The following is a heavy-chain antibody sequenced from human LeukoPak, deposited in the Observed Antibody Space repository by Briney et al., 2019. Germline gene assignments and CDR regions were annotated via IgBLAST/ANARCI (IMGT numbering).Heavy chain of an antibody. J-gene: IGHJ4*02. V-gene: IGHV1-18*01. Sequence: VASVKVSCKASGYTFTSYGISWVRQAPGQGLEWMGWISAYNGNTNYAQKLQGRVTMTKDTSTSTAYMELRSLRSDDTAVYYCARDELLAYYDSSGSNFDYWGQGTLVTVSS. D-gene: IGHD3-22*01. CDR3: ARDELLAYYDSSGSNFDY. CDR1: GYTFTSYG. CDR2: ISAYNGNT.